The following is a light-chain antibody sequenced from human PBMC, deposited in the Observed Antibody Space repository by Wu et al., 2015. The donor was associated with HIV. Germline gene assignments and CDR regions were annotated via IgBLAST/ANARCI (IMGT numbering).Light chain of an antibody. J-gene: IGKJ1*01. CDR2: GAS. CDR1: QSVSSSY. V-gene: IGKV3-20*01. Sequence: EIVLTQSPGTLSLSPGERATLSCRASQSVSSSYLAWYQQKPGQAPRLLIYGASSRATGIPDRFSGSGSGTDFTLTISRLEPEDFAVYYCQQYLTSPGGTFGHGDQGGNQT. CDR3: QQYLTSPGGT.